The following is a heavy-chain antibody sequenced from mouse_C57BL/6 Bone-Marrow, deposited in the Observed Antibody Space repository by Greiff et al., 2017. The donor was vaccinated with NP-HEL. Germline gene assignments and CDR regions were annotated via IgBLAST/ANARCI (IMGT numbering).Heavy chain of an antibody. Sequence: QVQLQQPGAELVKPGASVTLSCKASGYTFTSYWMHWVKQRPGQGLEWIGMIHPNSGSTNYNEKFKSKATLTVDKSSSTAYMQLSSLTSEDSAVYYCARGLGRGYFDVWGTGTTVTVSS. V-gene: IGHV1-64*01. CDR1: GYTFTSYW. CDR2: IHPNSGST. D-gene: IGHD3-3*01. J-gene: IGHJ1*03. CDR3: ARGLGRGYFDV.